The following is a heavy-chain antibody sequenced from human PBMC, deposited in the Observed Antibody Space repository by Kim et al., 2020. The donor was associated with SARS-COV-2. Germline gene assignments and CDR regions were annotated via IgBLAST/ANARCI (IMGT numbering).Heavy chain of an antibody. Sequence: RFTISRDNSKNTLYLQMNSLRAADTAVYYCARDPRRGSRVVPAASHFDYWGQGTLVTVSS. D-gene: IGHD2-2*01. CDR3: ARDPRRGSRVVPAASHFDY. J-gene: IGHJ4*02. V-gene: IGHV3-30*01.